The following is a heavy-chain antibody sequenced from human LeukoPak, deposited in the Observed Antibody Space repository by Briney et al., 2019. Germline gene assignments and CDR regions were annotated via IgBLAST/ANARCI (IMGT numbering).Heavy chain of an antibody. J-gene: IGHJ3*02. V-gene: IGHV4-39*07. CDR3: ATLGTTVTTSTAFDI. D-gene: IGHD4-11*01. Sequence: PSETLSLTCTVSGGSISSSSYYWGWIRQPPGKGLEWIGEIYHSGSSNFNPSLKSRVTISVDKSKNQFSLKMNSVTAADTAVYYCATLGTTVTTSTAFDIWGQGTKVTVSS. CDR1: GGSISSSSYY. CDR2: IYHSGSS.